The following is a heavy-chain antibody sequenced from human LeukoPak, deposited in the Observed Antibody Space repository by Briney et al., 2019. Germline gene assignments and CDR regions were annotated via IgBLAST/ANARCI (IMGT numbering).Heavy chain of an antibody. J-gene: IGHJ3*02. CDR2: IYYSGST. V-gene: IGHV4-59*01. D-gene: IGHD3-9*01. CDR3: AREGPPNYDTI. Sequence: PSETLSLTCTVSGGSISNYYWSWIRQPPGEGLEWIGYIYYSGSTNYNPSLKSRVTISVDTSKNQLSLKLNSVTAADTAVYYCAREGPPNYDTIWGQGTAVTVSS. CDR1: GGSISNYY.